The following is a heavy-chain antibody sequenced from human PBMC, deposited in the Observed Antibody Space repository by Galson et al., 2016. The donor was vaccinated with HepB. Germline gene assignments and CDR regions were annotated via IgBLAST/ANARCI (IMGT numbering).Heavy chain of an antibody. CDR1: GASISSGVYN. CDR2: VHFSGTP. J-gene: IGHJ3*01. D-gene: IGHD3-16*01. CDR3: ATSERLAGTEAWES. Sequence: TLSLTCTVSGASISSGVYNWNWIRQPPGKGLEWIGCVHFSGTPYYNPSLKSRIVISLDKSKNQFSLILSSVTAADTAIYYCATSERLAGTEAWESGGQGTRVTVS. V-gene: IGHV4-30-4*01.